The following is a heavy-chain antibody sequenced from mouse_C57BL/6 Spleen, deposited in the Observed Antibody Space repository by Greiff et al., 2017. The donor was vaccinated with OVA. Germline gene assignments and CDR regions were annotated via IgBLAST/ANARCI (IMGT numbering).Heavy chain of an antibody. Sequence: EVQLQQSGPELVKPGASVKISCKASGYTFTDYYMNWVKQSHGKSLEWIGDINPNNGGTSYNQKFKGKATLTVDKSSSTAYMELRSLTSEDSAVDYCARGNYGGSPVDYWGQGTTLTVSS. CDR1: GYTFTDYY. CDR2: INPNNGGT. V-gene: IGHV1-26*01. CDR3: ARGNYGGSPVDY. D-gene: IGHD1-1*01. J-gene: IGHJ2*01.